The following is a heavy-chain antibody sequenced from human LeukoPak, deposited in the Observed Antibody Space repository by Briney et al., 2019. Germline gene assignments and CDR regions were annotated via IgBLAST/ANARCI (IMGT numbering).Heavy chain of an antibody. CDR3: AKDRGGPYSNYLDY. Sequence: PGGSLRLSCAASGFTFSSYGMHWVRQAPGKGLEWVAFIRYDGSNKYYADSVKGRFTISRDNENTVYLQMKSLRAEDTAVYYCAKDRGGPYSNYLDYWAREPWSPSPQ. CDR1: GFTFSSYG. D-gene: IGHD2-15*01. CDR2: IRYDGSNK. V-gene: IGHV3-30*02. J-gene: IGHJ4*02.